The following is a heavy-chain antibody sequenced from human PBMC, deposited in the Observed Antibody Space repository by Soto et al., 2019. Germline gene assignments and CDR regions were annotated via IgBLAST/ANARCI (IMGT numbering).Heavy chain of an antibody. CDR3: ARTVVVVAATLNWFDP. Sequence: SETLSLTCTVSGGSISSGGYYWSWIRQHPGKGLEWIGYIYYSGSTYYNPSLKSRVTISVDTSKNQFSLKLSSVTAADTAVYYCARTVVVVAATLNWFDPWGQGTLVTVS. V-gene: IGHV4-31*03. CDR1: GGSISSGGYY. D-gene: IGHD2-15*01. CDR2: IYYSGST. J-gene: IGHJ5*02.